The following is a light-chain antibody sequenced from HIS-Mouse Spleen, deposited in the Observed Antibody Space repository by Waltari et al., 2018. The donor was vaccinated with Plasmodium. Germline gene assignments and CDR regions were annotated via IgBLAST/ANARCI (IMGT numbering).Light chain of an antibody. Sequence: AIRMTQSTSPLPASTRDRGHFTCRPSQGISSYLAWDQQKPGKAPKLLIYAASTLQSGVPSRFSGSGSGTDFTLTISCLQSEDFATYYCQQYYSYPFTFGPGTKVDIK. V-gene: IGKV1-8*01. CDR2: AAS. CDR3: QQYYSYPFT. J-gene: IGKJ3*01. CDR1: QGISSY.